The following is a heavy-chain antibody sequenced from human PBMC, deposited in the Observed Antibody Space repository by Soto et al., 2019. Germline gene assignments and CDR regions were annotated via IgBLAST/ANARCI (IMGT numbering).Heavy chain of an antibody. D-gene: IGHD2-21*02. CDR1: GFNFNRYA. CDR3: AKDAPLGYCGGDCFPYYFDY. J-gene: IGHJ4*02. Sequence: GGSLRLSCAASGFNFNRYAMAWVRQAPGKGLEWVSAISGSGRSTYYADSVKGRFTMSRDNSKNTLYLQLNSLRAEDTAVYYCAKDAPLGYCGGDCFPYYFDYWGRGTLVTVSS. CDR2: ISGSGRST. V-gene: IGHV3-23*01.